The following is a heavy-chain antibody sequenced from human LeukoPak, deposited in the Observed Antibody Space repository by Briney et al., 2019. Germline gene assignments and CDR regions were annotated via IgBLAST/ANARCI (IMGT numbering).Heavy chain of an antibody. CDR1: GFTFSHYS. D-gene: IGHD5-18*01. J-gene: IGHJ4*02. V-gene: IGHV3-21*04. Sequence: GSLRLSCAASGFTFSHYSMNWVRQAPGKGLEWVSVISSSSNSIQYADSVKGRFTISRDNANNSLYLQMNSLRAEDTAVYYCAREGNDGYSYGYDYWGQGTLVTVSS. CDR3: AREGNDGYSYGYDY. CDR2: ISSSSNSI.